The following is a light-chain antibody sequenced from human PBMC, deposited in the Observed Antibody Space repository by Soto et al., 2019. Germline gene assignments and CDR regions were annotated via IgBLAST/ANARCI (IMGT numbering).Light chain of an antibody. V-gene: IGKV3-20*01. Sequence: VSQSAGAMSLTPGERATLSCRASQSVSSSYLAWYQQKPGQAPRLLIYGASSRATGIPDRFSGSGSGTDFTLTISRLEPEDFAVYYCHQYGSSPQTFGQGTRLEI. J-gene: IGKJ5*01. CDR1: QSVSSSY. CDR3: HQYGSSPQT. CDR2: GAS.